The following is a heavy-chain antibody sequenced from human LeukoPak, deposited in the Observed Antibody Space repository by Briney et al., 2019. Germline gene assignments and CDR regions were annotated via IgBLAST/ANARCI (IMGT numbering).Heavy chain of an antibody. CDR1: GYTFTSYD. J-gene: IGHJ5*02. Sequence: GASVKVSCKASGYTFTSYDINWVRQATGQGLEWMGWMNPNSGNTGYARKFQGRVTMTRNTSISTAYMELRSLRSDDAAVYYCARVLSWFDPWGQGTLVTVSS. D-gene: IGHD2-15*01. V-gene: IGHV1-8*01. CDR2: MNPNSGNT. CDR3: ARVLSWFDP.